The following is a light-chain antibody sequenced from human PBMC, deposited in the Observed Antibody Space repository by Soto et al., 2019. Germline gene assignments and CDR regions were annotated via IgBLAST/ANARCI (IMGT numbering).Light chain of an antibody. V-gene: IGKV1-5*03. Sequence: DIQMTQSPSTLSASVGDRFTITCRSTQTISTSLAWYQQIPGRATKLLIYKASILATGVPSRFSGSGSGTEFTLTISILQPDDFATYYCQQYKTYSTFGQGTKVDIK. CDR1: QTISTS. CDR2: KAS. J-gene: IGKJ1*01. CDR3: QQYKTYST.